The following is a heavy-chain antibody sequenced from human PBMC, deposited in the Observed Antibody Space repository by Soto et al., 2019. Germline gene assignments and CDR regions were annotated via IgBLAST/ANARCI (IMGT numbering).Heavy chain of an antibody. CDR2: ISSSSSYI. V-gene: IGHV3-21*01. CDR3: ARGRDIVVVPAALTYYYYYYMDV. J-gene: IGHJ6*03. Sequence: EVQLVESGGGLVKPGGSLRLSCAASGFTFSSYSMNWVRQAPGKGLEWVSSISSSSSYIYYADSVKGRFTISRDNAKNSLDLQMNSLRAEDTAVYYCARGRDIVVVPAALTYYYYYYMDVWGKGTTVTVSS. CDR1: GFTFSSYS. D-gene: IGHD2-2*01.